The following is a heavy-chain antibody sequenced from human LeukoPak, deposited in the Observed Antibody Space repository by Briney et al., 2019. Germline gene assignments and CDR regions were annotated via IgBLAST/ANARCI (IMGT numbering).Heavy chain of an antibody. CDR1: GVSITTSSYY. V-gene: IGHV4-39*07. J-gene: IGHJ3*01. D-gene: IGHD3-16*02. CDR3: ARSGYGYQKGAFDF. Sequence: SETLSLTCSVSGVSITTSSYYWGWIRQPPGKGLEWIGTIYYTGSTYYNPSLKSRVTISVDTSKNQFSLRLSSVTAADTAVYYCARSGYGYQKGAFDFWGQGTTVTVSS. CDR2: IYYTGST.